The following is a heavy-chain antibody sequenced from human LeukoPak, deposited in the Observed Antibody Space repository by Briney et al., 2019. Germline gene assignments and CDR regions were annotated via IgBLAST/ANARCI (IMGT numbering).Heavy chain of an antibody. CDR3: AADHRYDSTGPSCC. V-gene: IGHV3-48*01. D-gene: IGHD3-22*01. CDR2: ISSSSSTI. J-gene: IGHJ4*02. Sequence: GGSLRLSCAASGFAFSTYSMHWVRQAPGRGLEWISYISSSSSTIYYADSVEGRFTISRDNAKSSLYLQMNSLRAEDAAIYYCAADHRYDSTGPSCCWGQGTLVPVSS. CDR1: GFAFSTYS.